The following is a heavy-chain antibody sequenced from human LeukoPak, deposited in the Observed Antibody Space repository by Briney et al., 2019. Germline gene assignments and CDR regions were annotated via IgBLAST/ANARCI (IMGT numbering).Heavy chain of an antibody. Sequence: SETLSLTCTVSGGSISSTPYYWGWIRQPPGKGLEWIGGMFYSGNTHYNPSLKSRVTISVDTSKNHFSLKLSYVTAADTALYYCARGPVTHEDFFDYWGQGSLVTVSS. V-gene: IGHV4-39*07. D-gene: IGHD4-17*01. CDR3: ARGPVTHEDFFDY. J-gene: IGHJ4*02. CDR2: MFYSGNT. CDR1: GGSISSTPYY.